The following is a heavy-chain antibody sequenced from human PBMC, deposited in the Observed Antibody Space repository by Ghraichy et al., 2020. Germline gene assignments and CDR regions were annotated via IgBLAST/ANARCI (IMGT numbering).Heavy chain of an antibody. CDR2: ISSSSSYI. CDR1: GFTFSSYS. D-gene: IGHD6-6*01. J-gene: IGHJ4*02. CDR3: ARLLVLYSSSNDY. Sequence: GGSLRLSCAASGFTFSSYSMNWVRQAPGKGLEWVSSISSSSSYIYYADSVKGRFTISRDNAKNSLYLQMNSLRAEDTAVYYCARLLVLYSSSNDYWGQGTLVTVSS. V-gene: IGHV3-21*01.